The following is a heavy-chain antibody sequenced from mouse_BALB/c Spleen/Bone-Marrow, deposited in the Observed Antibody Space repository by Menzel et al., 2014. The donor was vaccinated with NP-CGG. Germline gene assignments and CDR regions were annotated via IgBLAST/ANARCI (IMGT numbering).Heavy chain of an antibody. CDR1: GYTFTSYY. Sequence: VKLQESGAELVKPGASVKLSCKASGYTFTSYYLYWVKQRPGQGLEWIGGINPSNGVTKFNEKFKTKATLTVDKSSSTAYMQLSSLTSEDSAVYYCTRRSLLSDYYSMDYWGQGTSVTVSS. D-gene: IGHD2-10*01. CDR3: TRRSLLSDYYSMDY. V-gene: IGHV1S81*02. J-gene: IGHJ4*01. CDR2: INPSNGVT.